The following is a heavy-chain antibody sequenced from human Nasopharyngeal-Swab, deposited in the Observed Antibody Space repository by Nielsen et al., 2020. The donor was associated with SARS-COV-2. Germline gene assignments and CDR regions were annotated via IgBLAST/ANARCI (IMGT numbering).Heavy chain of an antibody. CDR3: AKALTASGWYYPLDP. D-gene: IGHD6-19*01. V-gene: IGHV3-23*01. J-gene: IGHJ5*02. CDR2: VSGSGGSR. Sequence: GESLKISCAVSGFSFSHYAMTWVRQAPGRGLEWVSTVSGSGGSRYYADSVKDRFTISRDNSRSTFYLEMTSLRPEDTAVYYCAKALTASGWYYPLDPWGQGTLVTVSS. CDR1: GFSFSHYA.